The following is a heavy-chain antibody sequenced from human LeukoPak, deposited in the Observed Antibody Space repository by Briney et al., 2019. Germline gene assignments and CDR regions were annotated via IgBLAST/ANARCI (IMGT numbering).Heavy chain of an antibody. V-gene: IGHV1-18*01. Sequence: ASVKVSCKASGYTFTNFGISWVRQAPGQGLEWMRWISVYNGNTNFAQKLQGRVTMTTDTSTTTAYMELRNLRSDDTAVYYCARDHSSSCQLFDYWGQGTLVTVSS. J-gene: IGHJ4*02. CDR1: GYTFTNFG. D-gene: IGHD6-13*01. CDR3: ARDHSSSCQLFDY. CDR2: ISVYNGNT.